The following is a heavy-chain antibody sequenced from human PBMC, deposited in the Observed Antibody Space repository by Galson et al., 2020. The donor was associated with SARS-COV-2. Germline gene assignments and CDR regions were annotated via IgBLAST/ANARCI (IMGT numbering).Heavy chain of an antibody. V-gene: IGHV3-9*01. CDR3: AKDRYQWLGGSGFDY. CDR2: ISWNSGSI. CDR1: GFTFDDYA. Sequence: GGSLRLSCAASGFTFDDYAMHWVRQAPGKGLEWVPGISWNSGSIGYADSVKGRFTISRDNAKNSLYLQMNSLRAEDTALYYCAKDRYQWLGGSGFDYWGQGTLVTVSS. D-gene: IGHD6-19*01. J-gene: IGHJ4*02.